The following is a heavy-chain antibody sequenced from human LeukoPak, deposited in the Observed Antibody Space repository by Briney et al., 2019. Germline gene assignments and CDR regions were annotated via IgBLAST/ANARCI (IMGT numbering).Heavy chain of an antibody. V-gene: IGHV4-34*01. CDR3: ARVPYDTSGYPHYFDY. D-gene: IGHD3-22*01. CDR2: INHSGST. J-gene: IGHJ4*02. CDR1: GVSFSSYY. Sequence: NPSETLTLTCAAYGVSFSSYYLSWIRQPPGKGLQWIGEINHSGSTNYNPALKNRRTISADTYKNPFSLKLSSVTAADTAVYYCARVPYDTSGYPHYFDYWGQGTLVTVCS.